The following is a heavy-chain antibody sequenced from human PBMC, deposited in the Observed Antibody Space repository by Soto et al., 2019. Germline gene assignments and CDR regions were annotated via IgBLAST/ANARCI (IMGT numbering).Heavy chain of an antibody. V-gene: IGHV3-21*01. CDR3: ARGSTFALD. CDR2: ISTTSTYI. Sequence: GGSLRLSCAASGFTFSTYSMNWVRQAPGKGLEWVSSISTTSTYIYYADSVKGRFTISRDNAKNSLYLQMNSLRAEDAAVYYCARGSTFALDWGQGTLVTVSS. D-gene: IGHD3-10*01. CDR1: GFTFSTYS. J-gene: IGHJ4*02.